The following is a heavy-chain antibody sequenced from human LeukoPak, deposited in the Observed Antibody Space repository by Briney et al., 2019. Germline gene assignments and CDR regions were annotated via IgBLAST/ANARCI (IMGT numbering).Heavy chain of an antibody. CDR1: GFTFSGHW. V-gene: IGHV3-74*01. D-gene: IGHD2-15*01. CDR2: TNSDGSVT. CDR3: ARVIVVVAASPLGY. Sequence: GGSLRLSCAVSGFTFSGHWMFWVRQAPGKGLEWVSSTNSDGSVTGYTDSEKGRFTVSRDNAKNTLYLQMNSLRAEDTAVYYCARVIVVVAASPLGYWGQGTLVTVSS. J-gene: IGHJ4*02.